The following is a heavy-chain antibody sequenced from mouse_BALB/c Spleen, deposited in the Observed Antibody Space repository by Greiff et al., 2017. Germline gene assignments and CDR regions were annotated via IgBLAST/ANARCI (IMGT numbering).Heavy chain of an antibody. CDR2: ISTYYGDA. CDR3: ARGGAMDY. J-gene: IGHJ4*01. V-gene: IGHV1S137*01. Sequence: VQVVESGAELVRPGVSVKISCKGSGYTFTDYAMHWVKQSHAKSLEWIGVISTYYGDASYNQKFKGKATMTVDKSSSTAYMELARLTSEDSAIYYCARGGAMDYWGQGTSVTVSS. CDR1: GYTFTDYA.